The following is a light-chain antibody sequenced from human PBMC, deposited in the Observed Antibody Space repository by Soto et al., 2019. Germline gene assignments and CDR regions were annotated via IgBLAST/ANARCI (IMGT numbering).Light chain of an antibody. V-gene: IGKV3-15*01. CDR2: VAT. Sequence: ETVMTQSPAALSVSPGEGSTLSCRATESINQNLAWYQQKPGQAPSLLIHVATYRATGIPDRFSGRGSGTEFTLAISRLQSEDFAVYYCQQYNTWPLTFGGGTKV. J-gene: IGKJ4*01. CDR1: ESINQN. CDR3: QQYNTWPLT.